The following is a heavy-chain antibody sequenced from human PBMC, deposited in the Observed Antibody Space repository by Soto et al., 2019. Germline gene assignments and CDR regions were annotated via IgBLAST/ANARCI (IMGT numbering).Heavy chain of an antibody. D-gene: IGHD2-8*02. J-gene: IGHJ4*02. V-gene: IGHV1-69*13. Sequence: GASVKVSCKASGGTFSSYAISWVRQAPGQGLEWMGGIIPIFGTANYAQKFQGRVTITADESTSTAYMELSSLRSEDTAVYYCARDRGSIHWYYFDYWGQGTQVTVSS. CDR3: ARDRGSIHWYYFDY. CDR2: IIPIFGTA. CDR1: GGTFSSYA.